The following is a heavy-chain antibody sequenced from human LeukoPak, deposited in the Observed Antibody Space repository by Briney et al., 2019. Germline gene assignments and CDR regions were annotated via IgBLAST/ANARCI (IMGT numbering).Heavy chain of an antibody. Sequence: SETLSLTCTVSGGSISTNSYYWGWIRQPPGKGLKWIGSIYYSGSTNYNPSLKSRVTISVDTSKNQFSLKLSSVTAADTAVYYCARGFASSSPTVHWGQGTLVTVSS. CDR2: IYYSGST. J-gene: IGHJ4*02. D-gene: IGHD6-6*01. CDR3: ARGFASSSPTVH. V-gene: IGHV4-39*07. CDR1: GGSISTNSYY.